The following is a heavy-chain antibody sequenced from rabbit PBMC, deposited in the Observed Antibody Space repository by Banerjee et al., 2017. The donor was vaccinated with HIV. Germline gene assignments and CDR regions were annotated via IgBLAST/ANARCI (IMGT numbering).Heavy chain of an antibody. J-gene: IGHJ4*01. Sequence: QEQLVESGGGLVQPGESLKLSCKASGFDFSGYGVSWVRQAPGKGLEWIGYIDPIFGNTYYASWVNGRFSISSHNAQNTLYLQLNSLTAADTATYFCVRDRADIGGDYGPYYFDLWGPGTLVT. V-gene: IGHV1S47*01. CDR2: IDPIFGNT. CDR1: GFDFSGYG. CDR3: VRDRADIGGDYGPYYFDL. D-gene: IGHD2-1*01.